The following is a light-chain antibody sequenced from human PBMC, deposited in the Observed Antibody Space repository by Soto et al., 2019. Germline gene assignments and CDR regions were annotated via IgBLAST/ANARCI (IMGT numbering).Light chain of an antibody. CDR1: SNDVGGYNY. V-gene: IGLV2-14*01. J-gene: IGLJ2*01. CDR3: SSYTGSSAL. CDR2: EVS. Sequence: QPASVSGSPGQSITISCTGTSNDVGGYNYVSWYQQHPGKAPKLMIYEVSNRPSGVSNRFSGSKSGNTASLTISGLQAEDEADYYCSSYTGSSALFGGGTKLTVL.